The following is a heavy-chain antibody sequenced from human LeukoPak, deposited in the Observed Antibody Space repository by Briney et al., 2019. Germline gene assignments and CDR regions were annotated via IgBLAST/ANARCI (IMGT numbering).Heavy chain of an antibody. CDR1: GFTFTDTY. CDR3: ARDQIDGYYYFDY. CDR2: ISPSGTDI. D-gene: IGHD5-24*01. J-gene: IGHJ4*02. V-gene: IGHV3-11*04. Sequence: PGGSLRLSCAVSGFTFTDTYMTWIRQAPGKGLESLSYISPSGTDISYADSVKGRFTISRDNAKNSLYLQMNSLRAEDTAIYYCARDQIDGYYYFDYWGQGTLVTVSS.